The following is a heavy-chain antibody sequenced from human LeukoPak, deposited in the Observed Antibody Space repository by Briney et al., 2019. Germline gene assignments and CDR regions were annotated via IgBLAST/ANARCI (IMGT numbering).Heavy chain of an antibody. J-gene: IGHJ4*02. Sequence: GGSLRLSCVASGFTFRSYVLSWVRQAPGKGLEWVSALSGSGDSTYYADAVKGRFTISRDNSKNTVYLQMNGLRVEDTAVYHCAKVTYDYVWGSYENWGQGILVTVSS. V-gene: IGHV3-23*01. CDR1: GFTFRSYV. CDR3: AKVTYDYVWGSYEN. D-gene: IGHD3-16*01. CDR2: LSGSGDST.